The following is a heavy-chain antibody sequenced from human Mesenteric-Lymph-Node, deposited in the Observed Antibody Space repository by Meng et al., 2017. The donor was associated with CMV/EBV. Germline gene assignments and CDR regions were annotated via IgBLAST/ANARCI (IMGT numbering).Heavy chain of an antibody. CDR3: TRRYSDASVNSFDY. D-gene: IGHD3-22*01. CDR2: IRSKANSYAT. Sequence: GGSLRLSCAASGFTFSGSAMHWVRQASGKGLEWVGRIRSKANSYATAYAASVKGRFTISRDDSKNTAYLQMNSLKTEDTAVYYCTRRYSDASVNSFDYWGQGTLVTVSS. CDR1: GFTFSGSA. J-gene: IGHJ4*02. V-gene: IGHV3-73*01.